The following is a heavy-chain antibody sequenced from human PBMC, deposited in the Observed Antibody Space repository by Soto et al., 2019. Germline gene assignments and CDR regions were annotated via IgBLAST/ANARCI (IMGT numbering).Heavy chain of an antibody. Sequence: ASVKVSCKASGYTFTSYDINWVRQATGQGLEWMGWMNPNSGNTGYAQKFQGRVTMTRNTSISTAYMELSSLRSEDTAVYYCERVGVVVIPGMGWLAPWGQGTLVTVSP. CDR2: MNPNSGNT. CDR3: ERVGVVVIPGMGWLAP. V-gene: IGHV1-8*01. CDR1: GYTFTSYD. D-gene: IGHD3-22*01. J-gene: IGHJ5*02.